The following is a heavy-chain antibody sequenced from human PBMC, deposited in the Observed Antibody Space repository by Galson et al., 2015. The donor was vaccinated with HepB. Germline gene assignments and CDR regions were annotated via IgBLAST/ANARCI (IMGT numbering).Heavy chain of an antibody. CDR2: IKQDGSEK. J-gene: IGHJ4*02. Sequence: SLRLSCAASGFTFSSYWMSWVRQAPGKGLEWVANIKQDGSEKYYVDSVKGRFTISRDNAKNSLYLQMNSLRAEDTAVYYCARDLGTHCSSTSCYKVGRPPLDYWGQGTLVTVSS. CDR1: GFTFSSYW. V-gene: IGHV3-7*01. D-gene: IGHD2-2*02. CDR3: ARDLGTHCSSTSCYKVGRPPLDY.